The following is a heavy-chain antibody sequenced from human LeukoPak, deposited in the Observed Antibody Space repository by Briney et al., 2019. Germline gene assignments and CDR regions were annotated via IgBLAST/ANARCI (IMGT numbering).Heavy chain of an antibody. V-gene: IGHV3-9*01. Sequence: HPGRTLRLSCAASGFTFDNYAMHWVRQAPGKGLEWVSGISWNSGTIGYADSVKGRFSISRDNAQNSLYLQMNSLRAEDTALYYCAKDRRSTWTGGYFDYWGQGTLATVSS. D-gene: IGHD6-13*01. CDR2: ISWNSGTI. CDR3: AKDRRSTWTGGYFDY. CDR1: GFTFDNYA. J-gene: IGHJ4*02.